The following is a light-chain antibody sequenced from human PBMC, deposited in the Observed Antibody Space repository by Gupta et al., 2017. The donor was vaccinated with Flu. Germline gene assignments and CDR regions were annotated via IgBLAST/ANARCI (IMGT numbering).Light chain of an antibody. Sequence: SGDVGGSNRVSWYQQHPGKAPKLMVYDVNNRPSGISDRFSGSKSGNTASLTISGLQAEDEADYYCSSYTTSSTQVFGTGTKVTVL. J-gene: IGLJ1*01. CDR3: SSYTTSSTQV. CDR2: DVN. CDR1: SGDVGGSNR. V-gene: IGLV2-14*03.